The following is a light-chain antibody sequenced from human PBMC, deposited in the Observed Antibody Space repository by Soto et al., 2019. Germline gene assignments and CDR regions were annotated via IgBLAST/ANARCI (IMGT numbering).Light chain of an antibody. CDR1: YDLSSR. V-gene: IGKV3-15*01. J-gene: IGKJ4*01. Sequence: EIVMTQSPVTLSVSPGERATLSCSASYDLSSRLAWYQQKPGQAPRLLIFDASTRATGVPARFSGSGSGTECTLAISGLQSEDFAVYFCQHYTNWPLTFGGGTKVEIK. CDR2: DAS. CDR3: QHYTNWPLT.